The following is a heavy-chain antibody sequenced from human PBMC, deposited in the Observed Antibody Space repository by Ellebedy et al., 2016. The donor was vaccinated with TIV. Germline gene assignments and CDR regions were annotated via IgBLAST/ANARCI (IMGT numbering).Heavy chain of an antibody. D-gene: IGHD6-6*01. CDR1: GFTFDDYT. J-gene: IGHJ4*02. CDR3: EKGGQLGAHGGGDY. Sequence: GESLKISCAASGFTFDDYTMHWVRQAPGKGLEWVSLITWDGGSTYYADSVKGRFTISRYNSKNSLYLQMNSLRTEDTALYYCEKGGQLGAHGGGDYWGQGTLVTVSS. V-gene: IGHV3-43*01. CDR2: ITWDGGST.